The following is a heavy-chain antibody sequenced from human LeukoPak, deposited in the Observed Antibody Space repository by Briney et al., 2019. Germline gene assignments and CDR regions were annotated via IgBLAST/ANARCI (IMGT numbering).Heavy chain of an antibody. CDR3: ARAVSGRFDY. J-gene: IGHJ4*02. V-gene: IGHV4-59*08. CDR2: IYYSGST. D-gene: IGHD6-19*01. CDR1: GGSMSPYH. Sequence: SETLSLTCTVSGGSMSPYHWGWIRQPPGKGLEWTGYIYYSGSTNYNPSLNSRVTISVDTSKNQFSLRLSSVTAADTAIYYCARAVSGRFDYWGQGTLVTVS.